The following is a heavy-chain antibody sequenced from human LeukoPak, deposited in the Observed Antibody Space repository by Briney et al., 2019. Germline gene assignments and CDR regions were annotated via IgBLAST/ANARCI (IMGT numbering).Heavy chain of an antibody. CDR2: ISYDGSNK. CDR1: GFTFSSYA. V-gene: IGHV3-30-3*01. D-gene: IGHD3-10*01. CDR3: ARDLRLWFGEFEAYYYYGMDV. Sequence: GGSLRLSCAASGFTFSSYAMHWVRQAPGKGLEWVAAISYDGSNKYYADSVKGRFTISRDNSKNTLYLQMNSLRAEDTAVYYCARDLRLWFGEFEAYYYYGMDVWGQGTTVTVSS. J-gene: IGHJ6*02.